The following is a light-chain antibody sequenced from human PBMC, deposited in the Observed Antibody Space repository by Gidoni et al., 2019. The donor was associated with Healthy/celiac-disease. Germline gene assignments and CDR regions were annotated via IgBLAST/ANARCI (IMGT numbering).Light chain of an antibody. CDR3: QQYGSSPSYT. J-gene: IGKJ2*01. CDR2: GAS. Sequence: EIVLTHSPGPLSLSPGERATLSCRASQSVSSSYLAWYQQKPGQAPRRLIYGASSRATGIPDRFSGSGSGTDFTLTISRLEPEDFAVYYCQQYGSSPSYTFGQGTKLEIK. CDR1: QSVSSSY. V-gene: IGKV3-20*01.